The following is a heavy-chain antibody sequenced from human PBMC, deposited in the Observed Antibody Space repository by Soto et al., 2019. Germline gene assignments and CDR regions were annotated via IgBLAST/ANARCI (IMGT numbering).Heavy chain of an antibody. V-gene: IGHV3-23*01. CDR2: ISGSGGST. D-gene: IGHD3-3*01. CDR1: GFTFSMFA. CDR3: AKERNFWSGTARFDS. J-gene: IGHJ5*01. Sequence: GSLRLSCVGSGFTFSMFAMSWVRQAPGKGLEWISSISGSGGSTYYADSVKGRFTVSRDNSKTTVFLQTNSLRTEDTAVYFCAKERNFWSGTARFDSWGQGSPVTVSS.